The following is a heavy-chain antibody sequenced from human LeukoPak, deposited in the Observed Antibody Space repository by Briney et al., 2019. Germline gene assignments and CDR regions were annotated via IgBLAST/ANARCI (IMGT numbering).Heavy chain of an antibody. Sequence: GGSLRLSCAASGFTFSSYAMHWVRQAPGKGLEYVSAISSNGGSTYYANSVKGRFTISRDNSKNTLYLQMGSLRAEDMAVYYCARESYSLTPFFDYWGQGTLVTVSS. CDR1: GFTFSSYA. CDR2: ISSNGGST. V-gene: IGHV3-64*01. J-gene: IGHJ4*02. D-gene: IGHD6-13*01. CDR3: ARESYSLTPFFDY.